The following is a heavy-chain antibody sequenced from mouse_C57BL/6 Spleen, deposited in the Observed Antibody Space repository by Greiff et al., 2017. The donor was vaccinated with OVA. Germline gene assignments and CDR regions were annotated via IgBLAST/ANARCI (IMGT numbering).Heavy chain of an antibody. Sequence: QVQLQQPGAELVKPGASVQLSCKASGYTFTSYWMHWVKQRPGPGLEWIGMIHPNSGSTNYNEKFKSKATLTVDKSSSTAYMQLSSLTSEDSAVYYCATDYGSSYWYFDVWGTGTTVTVSS. D-gene: IGHD1-1*01. V-gene: IGHV1-64*01. CDR1: GYTFTSYW. J-gene: IGHJ1*03. CDR2: IHPNSGST. CDR3: ATDYGSSYWYFDV.